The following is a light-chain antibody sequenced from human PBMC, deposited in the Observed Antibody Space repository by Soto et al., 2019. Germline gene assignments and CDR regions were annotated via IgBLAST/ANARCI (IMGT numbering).Light chain of an antibody. V-gene: IGKV3-20*01. Sequence: EIVLTQSPGTLPLSPGERATLSCRATESVVSNYLAWYQLKPGQAPRLLIYDASSRATGIPDRFSGSGSGTDFTLTISRLEPEDFAVYYCQQYGSIPWTFGQGTKVEIK. CDR2: DAS. CDR1: ESVVSNY. J-gene: IGKJ1*01. CDR3: QQYGSIPWT.